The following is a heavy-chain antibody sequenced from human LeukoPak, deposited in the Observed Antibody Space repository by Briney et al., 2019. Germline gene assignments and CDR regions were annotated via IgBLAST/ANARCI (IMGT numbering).Heavy chain of an antibody. V-gene: IGHV1-2*02. CDR1: GYTFTGYY. Sequence: ASVKVSCKASGYTFTGYYMHWVQQAPGQGLEWMGWINPNSGGTNYAQKFQGRVTMTRDTSISTAYMELSRLRSDDTAVYYCARVYGYYYAEYFQHWGQGTLVTVSS. CDR2: INPNSGGT. D-gene: IGHD3-22*01. CDR3: ARVYGYYYAEYFQH. J-gene: IGHJ1*01.